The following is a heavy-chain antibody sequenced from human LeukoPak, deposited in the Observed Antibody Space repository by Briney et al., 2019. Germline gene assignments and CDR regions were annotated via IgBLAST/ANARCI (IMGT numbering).Heavy chain of an antibody. V-gene: IGHV4-34*01. D-gene: IGHD6-13*01. CDR2: INHSGST. Sequence: SETLSLTRAVYGGSFSGYYWSWIPQPPGKGLEWIGEINHSGSTNYNPSLKSRVTISVDTSKNQFSLKLSSVTAADTAVYYCARPLKQQLVRGSWFDPWGQGTLVTVSS. CDR1: GGSFSGYY. J-gene: IGHJ5*02. CDR3: ARPLKQQLVRGSWFDP.